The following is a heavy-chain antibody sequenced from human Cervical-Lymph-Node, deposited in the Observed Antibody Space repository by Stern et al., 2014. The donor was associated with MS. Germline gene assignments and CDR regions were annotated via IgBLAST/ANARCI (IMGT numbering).Heavy chain of an antibody. CDR3: ALSSETSDRWYSLGYDL. J-gene: IGHJ5*02. D-gene: IGHD6-13*01. V-gene: IGHV1-69*01. CDR2: IFPVFGTP. Sequence: QVQLVQSGAEVTKPWSSVKVSCKASVGTFSKFPSSCVRQAPGQGFEWMGGIFPVFGTPTYAQEFRGRVTITADVSTSTVYMELSSLRSDDTAVYYCALSSETSDRWYSLGYDLWGQGTLVTVSS. CDR1: VGTFSKFP.